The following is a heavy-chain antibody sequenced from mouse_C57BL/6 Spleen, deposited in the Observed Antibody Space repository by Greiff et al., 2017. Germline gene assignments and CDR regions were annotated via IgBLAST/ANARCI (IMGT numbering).Heavy chain of an antibody. CDR1: GFNIKDDY. D-gene: IGHD1-1*01. Sequence: EVQLQQSGAELVRPGASVKLSCTASGFNIKDDYMHWVKQRPEQGLEWIGWIDPENGDTEYASKFQGKATITADTSSNTAYLQLSSLTSEDTAVXYCTTITTVVARDDYWGQGTTLTVSS. CDR2: IDPENGDT. V-gene: IGHV14-4*01. J-gene: IGHJ2*01. CDR3: TTITTVVARDDY.